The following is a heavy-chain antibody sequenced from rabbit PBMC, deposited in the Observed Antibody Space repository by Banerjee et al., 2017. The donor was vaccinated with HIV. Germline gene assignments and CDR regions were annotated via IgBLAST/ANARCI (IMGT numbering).Heavy chain of an antibody. D-gene: IGHD4-1*01. V-gene: IGHV1S45*01. CDR3: ARDLAGVIGWNFDL. Sequence: QEQLVESGGGLVQPEGSLTLTCTASGFSFSSSYYMCWVRQAPGKGLEWIGCIDTGSSATTYYASWAKGQFTISKTSSTTVTLQMTSLTAADTATYFCARDLAGVIGWNFDLWGPGTLVTVS. J-gene: IGHJ4*01. CDR1: GFSFSSSYY. CDR2: IDTGSSATT.